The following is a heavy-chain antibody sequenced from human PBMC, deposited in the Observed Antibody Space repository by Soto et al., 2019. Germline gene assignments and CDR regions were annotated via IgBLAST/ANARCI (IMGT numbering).Heavy chain of an antibody. CDR3: ARGRYYYDSSGYYPTRLYFEY. J-gene: IGHJ4*02. CDR2: INHSGST. D-gene: IGHD3-22*01. Sequence: PSETLSLTCAVYGGSFSGYYWSWIRQPPGKGLEWIGEINHSGSTNYNPSLKSRVTIPVDTSKNQFSLKLSSVTAADTAVYYCARGRYYYDSSGYYPTRLYFEYWGQGTLVTVSS. CDR1: GGSFSGYY. V-gene: IGHV4-34*01.